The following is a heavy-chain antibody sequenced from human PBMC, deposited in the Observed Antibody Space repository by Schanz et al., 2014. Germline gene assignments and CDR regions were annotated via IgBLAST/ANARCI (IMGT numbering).Heavy chain of an antibody. CDR1: GFTFSSYG. CDR3: ARDGYRNGRPFDH. D-gene: IGHD5-18*01. J-gene: IGHJ4*02. V-gene: IGHV3-30*03. Sequence: QVHLVESGGGVVQPGRSLRLSCAASGFTFSSYGMHWVRQAPGKGLEWVAIISLDGSNQYYADSVKGRFTISRDTAENSVYLQMNSLRAEDTAVYYCARDGYRNGRPFDHWGQGTRVTVSA. CDR2: ISLDGSNQ.